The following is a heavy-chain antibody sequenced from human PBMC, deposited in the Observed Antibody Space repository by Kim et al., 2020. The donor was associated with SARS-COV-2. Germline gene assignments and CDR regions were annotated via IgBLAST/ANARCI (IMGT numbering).Heavy chain of an antibody. CDR3: ARRHSSSWYYYMDV. CDR2: VYYSGSS. V-gene: IGHV4-39*01. D-gene: IGHD6-6*01. CDR1: GGSISSSSYY. Sequence: SETLSLTCTVSGGSISSSSYYWGWIRQPPGKGLEWIGHVYYSGSSYYNPSLKSRVTISVDTSKNQFSLKLSSVTAADTAVYYCARRHSSSWYYYMDVWGKGTTVTVSS. J-gene: IGHJ6*03.